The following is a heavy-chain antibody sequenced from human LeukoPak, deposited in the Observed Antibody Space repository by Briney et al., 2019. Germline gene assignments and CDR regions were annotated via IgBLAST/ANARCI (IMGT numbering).Heavy chain of an antibody. Sequence: ASVKVSCKASGGTFSSYAISWVRQAPGQGREWMGRIIPIFGTANYAQKFQGRVTITTDESTSTAYMELSSLRSEDTAVYYCTRDGSRGSYYGYWGQGTLVTVSS. V-gene: IGHV1-69*05. CDR3: TRDGSRGSYYGY. D-gene: IGHD1-26*01. J-gene: IGHJ4*02. CDR2: IIPIFGTA. CDR1: GGTFSSYA.